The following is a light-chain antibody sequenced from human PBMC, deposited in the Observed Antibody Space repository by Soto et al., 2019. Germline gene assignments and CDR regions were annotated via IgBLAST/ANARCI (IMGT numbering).Light chain of an antibody. J-gene: IGKJ2*01. CDR3: QQYNNWPPYT. CDR1: QSVSSN. V-gene: IGKV3-15*01. CDR2: GAS. Sequence: EIVMTQSPATLSVSPGERATLSCRASQSVSSNLAWYQQKPGQAPRLLIYGASTSATGIPARFSGSGSGTAFTLTISSLPSEDFAVYYCQQYNNWPPYTFGQGTKLEIK.